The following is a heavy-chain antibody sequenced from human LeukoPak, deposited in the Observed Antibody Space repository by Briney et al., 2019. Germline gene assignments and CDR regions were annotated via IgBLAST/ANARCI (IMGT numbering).Heavy chain of an antibody. CDR3: AKDKRAAAGTTGDY. Sequence: GGSLRLSCAASGFTFSSYAMSWVRQAPGKGLEWVSAISGSGGSTYYADSVKGRFTISRDNSKNTLYLQMNSLRVEDTAVYYCAKDKRAAAGTTGDYWGQGTLVTVSS. V-gene: IGHV3-23*01. D-gene: IGHD6-13*01. CDR2: ISGSGGST. J-gene: IGHJ4*02. CDR1: GFTFSSYA.